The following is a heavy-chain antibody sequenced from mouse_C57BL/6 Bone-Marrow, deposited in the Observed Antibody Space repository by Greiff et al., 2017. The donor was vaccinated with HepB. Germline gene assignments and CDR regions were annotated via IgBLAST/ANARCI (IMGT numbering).Heavy chain of an antibody. CDR3: TREEYTMITNWYFDV. CDR2: IYPGNSDT. CDR1: GYTFTSYW. D-gene: IGHD2-4*01. Sequence: EVKLVESGTVLARPGASVKMSCKTSGYTFTSYWMHWVKQRPGQGLEWIGAIYPGNSDTSYNQKFKGKAKLTAVTSASTAYMELSSLTNEDSAVYYCTREEYTMITNWYFDVWGTGTTVTVSS. V-gene: IGHV1-5*01. J-gene: IGHJ1*03.